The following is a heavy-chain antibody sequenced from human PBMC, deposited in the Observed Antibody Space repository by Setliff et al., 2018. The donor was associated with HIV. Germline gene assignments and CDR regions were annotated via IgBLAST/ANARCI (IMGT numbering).Heavy chain of an antibody. J-gene: IGHJ4*02. CDR2: IYHSGST. D-gene: IGHD5-12*01. V-gene: IGHV4-38-2*01. CDR1: GYSISSGYY. CDR3: ARMYSGYDWSPAGARTGYFDY. Sequence: KPSETLSLTCAVSGYSISSGYYWGWIRQPPGKGLEWIGSIYHSGSTYYNPSLKSRVTISVDTSKNQFSLKLSSVTAADTAVYYCARMYSGYDWSPAGARTGYFDYWGQGTLVTVSS.